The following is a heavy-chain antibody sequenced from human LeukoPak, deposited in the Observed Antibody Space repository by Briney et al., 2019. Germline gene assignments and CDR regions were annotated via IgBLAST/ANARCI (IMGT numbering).Heavy chain of an antibody. CDR2: IYGGGST. J-gene: IGHJ4*02. V-gene: IGHV3-66*01. CDR1: GFTVSSNY. D-gene: IGHD6-13*01. Sequence: GGSLRPSCAASGFTVSSNYMSWVRQAPGKGLEWVSIIYGGGSTFYADSVKGRFIISRDNSKNTLYLQMNSLRVEDTALYYCARESAAAVGKGYWGQGTLVTVSS. CDR3: ARESAAAVGKGY.